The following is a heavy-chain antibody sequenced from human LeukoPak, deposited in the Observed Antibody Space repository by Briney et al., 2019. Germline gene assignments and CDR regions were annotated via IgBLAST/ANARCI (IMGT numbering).Heavy chain of an antibody. CDR3: ARERGTIAVPYYFDF. CDR2: ISTSGST. Sequence: PSETLSLTCSVSGGSISNYYWSWIRQPAGKGLDWIGRISTSGSTNYKPSLRSRVTISMDASKDQFSLRLSSVTAADMAVYYCARERGTIAVPYYFDFWGPGILVTVSS. V-gene: IGHV4-4*07. D-gene: IGHD2-15*01. CDR1: GGSISNYY. J-gene: IGHJ4*02.